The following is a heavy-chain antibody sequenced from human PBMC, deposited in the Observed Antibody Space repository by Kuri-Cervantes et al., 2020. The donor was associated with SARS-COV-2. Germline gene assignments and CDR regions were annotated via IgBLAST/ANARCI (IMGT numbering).Heavy chain of an antibody. CDR2: ISTSSSYI. Sequence: GGSLRLSCAASGFTFNSYSMNWVRQAPGKGLEWVSSISTSSSYIYYADSVKGRFTISRDTAKNSLYLQMNSLRAEDTAVYYCAREAFGYCSGGSCYSHYWGQGTLVTVSS. J-gene: IGHJ4*02. V-gene: IGHV3-21*01. D-gene: IGHD2-15*01. CDR1: GFTFNSYS. CDR3: AREAFGYCSGGSCYSHY.